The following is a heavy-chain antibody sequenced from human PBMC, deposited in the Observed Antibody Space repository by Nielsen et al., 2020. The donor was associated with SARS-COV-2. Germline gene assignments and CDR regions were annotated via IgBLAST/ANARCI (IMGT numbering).Heavy chain of an antibody. CDR1: GFTFSTYW. CDR3: ACGGMDV. Sequence: GGSLRLSCAASGFTFSTYWIHWVRQAPGKGLAWVSRIKSDGSGTTYADSVEGRFTISRDNAKNTLYLQMSSLRVEDTAVYYCACGGMDVWGQGTTVTVSS. CDR2: IKSDGSGT. D-gene: IGHD1-26*01. J-gene: IGHJ6*02. V-gene: IGHV3-74*03.